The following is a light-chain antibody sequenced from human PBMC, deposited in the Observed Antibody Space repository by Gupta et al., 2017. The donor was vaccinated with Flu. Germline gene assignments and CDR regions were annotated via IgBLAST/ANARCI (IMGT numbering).Light chain of an antibody. CDR1: ASDFGTYNL. Sequence: QSALTQPASLSGSPGQSITISCTGTASDFGTYNLVSWYQQYPGKVPKLIIYEDSKRPPGVSDRFSGSKSGRTASLTISVLQAEDESDYYCCAYAGRSTVVFGGGTKLTVL. CDR2: EDS. J-gene: IGLJ2*01. CDR3: CAYAGRSTVV. V-gene: IGLV2-23*01.